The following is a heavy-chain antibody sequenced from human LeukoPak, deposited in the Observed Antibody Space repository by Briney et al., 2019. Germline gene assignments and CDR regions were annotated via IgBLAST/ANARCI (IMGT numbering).Heavy chain of an antibody. CDR3: ASYLTYNWNDEDDFDI. Sequence: GASVKVSCKASGGTFSSYAISWVRQAPGQGLEWMGGIIPIFGTANYAQKFQGRVTITADKSTSTDYMELSSLRSEDTAVYYCASYLTYNWNDEDDFDIWGQGTMVTVSS. D-gene: IGHD1-20*01. V-gene: IGHV1-69*06. J-gene: IGHJ3*02. CDR2: IIPIFGTA. CDR1: GGTFSSYA.